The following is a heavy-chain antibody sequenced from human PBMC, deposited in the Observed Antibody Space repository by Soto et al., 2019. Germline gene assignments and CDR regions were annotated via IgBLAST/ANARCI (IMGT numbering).Heavy chain of an antibody. D-gene: IGHD3-22*01. CDR1: GFTFSSSS. Sequence: KHGGSLRLCCAASGFTFSSSSMNWACKDQGKGLEWVSSISSSSSYIYYADSVKGRFTISRDNAKNSLYLQMNSLRAEDTAVYYCARPIPHKYYYDSSGYYDYYGIDVWGQGTMVTVSS. CDR2: ISSSSSYI. J-gene: IGHJ6*02. V-gene: IGHV3-21*01. CDR3: ARPIPHKYYYDSSGYYDYYGIDV.